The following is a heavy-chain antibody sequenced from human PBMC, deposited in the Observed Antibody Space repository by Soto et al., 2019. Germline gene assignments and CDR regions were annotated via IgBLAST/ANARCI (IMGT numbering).Heavy chain of an antibody. CDR3: AREDDGGDRDYYGLDV. V-gene: IGHV4-30-4*08. D-gene: IGHD2-21*02. Sequence: QVQLQQSGPGLVKPSQTLSLTCSVSGGSISSEYYHWTWIRQSPGKGLEWIGYIHYSGSILYNPSFKSRLPMSVDTSKNLFSLQLSSVSAADTAVYFCAREDDGGDRDYYGLDVWGQGTTVTVSS. J-gene: IGHJ6*02. CDR2: IHYSGSI. CDR1: GGSISSEYYH.